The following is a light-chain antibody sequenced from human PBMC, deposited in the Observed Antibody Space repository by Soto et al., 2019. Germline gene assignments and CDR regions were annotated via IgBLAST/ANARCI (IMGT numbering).Light chain of an antibody. Sequence: EIVLTQSPGTLSLSPGERATLSCRVSQSVSSSYLAWYQQKPGQAPRLLIFGVSSRATGIPDRFSGSGSGTDFTLTISRLEPEDFAVYYCQQYGTSPGMYTFGQGTKLEIK. CDR3: QQYGTSPGMYT. CDR1: QSVSSSY. V-gene: IGKV3-20*01. J-gene: IGKJ2*01. CDR2: GVS.